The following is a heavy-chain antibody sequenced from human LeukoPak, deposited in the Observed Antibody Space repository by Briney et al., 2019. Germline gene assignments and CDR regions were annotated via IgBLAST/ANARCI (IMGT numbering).Heavy chain of an antibody. V-gene: IGHV1-2*04. CDR2: INPNSGGT. CDR3: ARSVYSGSGRSWFDP. J-gene: IGHJ5*02. CDR1: GYTFTGYY. Sequence: GASVKVSCKASGYTFTGYYMHWVRQAPGQGLEWMGWINPNSGGTNYAQKFQGWVTMTRDTSISTAYMELSRLRSDDTAVYYCARSVYSGSGRSWFDPWGQGTLVTVSS. D-gene: IGHD1-26*01.